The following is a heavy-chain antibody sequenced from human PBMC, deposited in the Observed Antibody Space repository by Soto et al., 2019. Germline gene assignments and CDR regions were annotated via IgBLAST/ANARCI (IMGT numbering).Heavy chain of an antibody. CDR1: GGSVSSGSYY. Sequence: QVQLQESGPGRVKPSETLSLTCTVSGGSVSSGSYYWSWIRQPPGKGLEWIGYIYYSGSTNYNPSLKSRVTISVDTSKNQFSLKLSSVTAADTAVYYCARGSGTNDAFDIWGQGTMVTVSS. J-gene: IGHJ3*02. V-gene: IGHV4-61*01. D-gene: IGHD2-15*01. CDR2: IYYSGST. CDR3: ARGSGTNDAFDI.